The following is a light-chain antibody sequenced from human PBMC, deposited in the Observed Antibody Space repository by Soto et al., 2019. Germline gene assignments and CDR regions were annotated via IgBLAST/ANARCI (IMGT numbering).Light chain of an antibody. Sequence: DIVLTQSPDSLAVSLGERATINCKSSQNNNNYLAWYQQKPGQPPKLLIYWASTQEFGVPDRFSGSGSGTHFTLTISTLQAEDVAIYYCQQYYGIPYTFGGGTKVEIK. J-gene: IGKJ4*01. CDR1: QNNNNY. CDR3: QQYYGIPYT. V-gene: IGKV4-1*01. CDR2: WAS.